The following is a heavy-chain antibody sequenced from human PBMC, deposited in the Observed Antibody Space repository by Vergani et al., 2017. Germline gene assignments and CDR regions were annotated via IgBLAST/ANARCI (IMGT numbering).Heavy chain of an antibody. CDR1: GYTFTYRY. Sequence: QMQLVQSGAEVKKTGSSVKVSCKASGYTFTYRYLHWVRQAPGQALEWMGWITPFNGNTNYAQKFQDRVTITRDRSMSTAYMELSSLRSDDTAVYYCARDDIEVYYGRGSYFDYWGQGTLVTVSS. CDR3: ARDDIEVYYGRGSYFDY. D-gene: IGHD3-10*01. V-gene: IGHV1-45*02. CDR2: ITPFNGNT. J-gene: IGHJ4*02.